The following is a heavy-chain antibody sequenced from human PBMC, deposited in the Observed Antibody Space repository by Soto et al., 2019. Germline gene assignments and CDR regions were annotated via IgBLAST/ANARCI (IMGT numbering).Heavy chain of an antibody. V-gene: IGHV4-59*01. CDR1: DDSISSYY. CDR2: IYFRWNT. D-gene: IGHD1-26*01. Sequence: SETLSLTCTVSDDSISSYYWSWIRQPPGKGLGWIGYIYFRWNTNYNPSLKSRVTMSIDTSKNQFSLKLSSLTAADTAVYYCARDRRRGYSGSSGFDPWGQGTLVTVSS. CDR3: ARDRRRGYSGSSGFDP. J-gene: IGHJ5*02.